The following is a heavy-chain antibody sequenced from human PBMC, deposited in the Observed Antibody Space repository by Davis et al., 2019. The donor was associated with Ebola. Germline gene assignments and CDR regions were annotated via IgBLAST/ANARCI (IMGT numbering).Heavy chain of an antibody. CDR3: AREGAGYYFDN. J-gene: IGHJ4*02. V-gene: IGHV3-23*01. D-gene: IGHD4/OR15-4a*01. CDR2: IGTGHDT. Sequence: GESLKISCAASGFIFSNCAMYWVRQAPGKGLEWVSIIGTGHDTYYADSVKGRFTISRDNARNSLYLQMNSLRVEDTAVYYCAREGAGYYFDNWGQGTLVTVSS. CDR1: GFIFSNCA.